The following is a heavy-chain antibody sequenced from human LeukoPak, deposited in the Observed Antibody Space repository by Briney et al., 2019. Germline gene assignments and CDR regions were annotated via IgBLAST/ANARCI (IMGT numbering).Heavy chain of an antibody. CDR1: GFTFSSYA. CDR3: ARDAMRELHITWYGMDV. D-gene: IGHD1-26*01. Sequence: GGSLRLSCAASGFTFSSYAMHWVRQAPGKGLEWVAVISYDGSNKYYADSVKGRFTISRDNSKNTLYLQMNSLRAEDTAVYYCARDAMRELHITWYGMDVWGQGTTVTVSS. V-gene: IGHV3-30*04. CDR2: ISYDGSNK. J-gene: IGHJ6*02.